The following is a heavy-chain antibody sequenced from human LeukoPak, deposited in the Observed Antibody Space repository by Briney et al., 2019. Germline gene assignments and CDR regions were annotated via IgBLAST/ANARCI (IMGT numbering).Heavy chain of an antibody. Sequence: SETLSLTCTVSGGSISSSRYYWGWIRQPPGKGLGWIGSTYYSGSTYYNPSLKSRVTISVDTSKNQFSLKLSSVTAADTAVYYCAKVRDYYYMDVWGKGTTVTVSS. CDR1: GGSISSSRYY. CDR3: AKVRDYYYMDV. CDR2: TYYSGST. J-gene: IGHJ6*03. V-gene: IGHV4-39*01.